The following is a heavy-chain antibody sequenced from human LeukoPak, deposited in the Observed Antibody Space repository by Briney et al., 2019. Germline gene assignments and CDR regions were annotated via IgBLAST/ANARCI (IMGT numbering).Heavy chain of an antibody. V-gene: IGHV3-23*01. CDR1: GFTFSSYA. CDR2: ISGGGGST. D-gene: IGHD2-15*01. J-gene: IGHJ4*02. CDR3: AKDPAIVVVVAAHFDY. Sequence: GGSLRLSCAASGFTFSSYAMSWVRQAPGKGLEWVSAISGGGGSTYYADSVKGRFTISRDNSKNTLYLQVNSLRAEDTAVYYCAKDPAIVVVVAAHFDYWGQGTLVTVSS.